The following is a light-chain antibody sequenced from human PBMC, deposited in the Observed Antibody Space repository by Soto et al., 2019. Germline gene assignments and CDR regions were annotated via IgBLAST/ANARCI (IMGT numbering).Light chain of an antibody. CDR2: DVS. Sequence: QSVLTQPASVSGSPGQSITISCTGTSSDVVGYNHVSWYQQHPGKAPKLMLYDVSNRPSGVSNRFSGSKSGNTASLTISGLQAEDEADYYCSSYTGSSTLVVFGGGTKVTVL. CDR3: SSYTGSSTLVV. J-gene: IGLJ2*01. V-gene: IGLV2-14*03. CDR1: SSDVVGYNH.